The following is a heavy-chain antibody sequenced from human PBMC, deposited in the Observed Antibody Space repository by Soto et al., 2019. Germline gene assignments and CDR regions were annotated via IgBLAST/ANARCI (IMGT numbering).Heavy chain of an antibody. CDR3: ARQITPAYIAARPPWFDP. D-gene: IGHD6-6*01. V-gene: IGHV4-39*01. J-gene: IGHJ5*02. CDR2: IYYSGST. Sequence: SETLSLTCTVSGCSISSSSYYWGWIRQPPGKGLEWIGSIYYSGSTYYNPSLKSRVTISVDTSKNQFSLKLSSVTAADTAVYYCARQITPAYIAARPPWFDPWGQGTLVTVSS. CDR1: GCSISSSSYY.